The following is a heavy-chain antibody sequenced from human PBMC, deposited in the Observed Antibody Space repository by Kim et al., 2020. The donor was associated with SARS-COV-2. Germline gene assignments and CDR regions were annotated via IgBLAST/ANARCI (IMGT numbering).Heavy chain of an antibody. D-gene: IGHD6-13*01. J-gene: IGHJ3*02. Sequence: VKGRFTISRDNAKNSLSLQMTSLRAEDTAVYFCARDYTTRDSSAWYDAFDIWGQGTMVTVSS. CDR3: ARDYTTRDSSAWYDAFDI. V-gene: IGHV3-11*04.